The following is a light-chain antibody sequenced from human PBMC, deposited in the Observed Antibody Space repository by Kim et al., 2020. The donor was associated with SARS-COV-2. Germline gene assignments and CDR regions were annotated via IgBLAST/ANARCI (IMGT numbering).Light chain of an antibody. J-gene: IGLJ2*01. CDR1: ILTKKY. V-gene: IGLV3-27*01. CDR3: YSATDFNLV. CDR2: KDD. Sequence: FPGQTGKITCSGNILTKKYVRWFQQKPGQAPTLVIYKDDKRPSGTPERFSGSSSGTTVTLTITEAQVEDEADYYCYSATDFNLVFGGGTKLTVL.